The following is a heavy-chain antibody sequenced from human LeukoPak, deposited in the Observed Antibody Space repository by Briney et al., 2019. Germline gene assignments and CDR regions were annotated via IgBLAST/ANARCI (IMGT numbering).Heavy chain of an antibody. CDR2: INTNTGNP. V-gene: IGHV7-4-1*02. D-gene: IGHD2-2*01. CDR1: GYTFTSYA. J-gene: IGHJ4*02. CDR3: ARDRSQDVVVVPAAMVIGGAYDY. Sequence: GASVKVSCKASGYTFTSYAMNWVRQAPGQGLEWMGWINTNTGNPTYAQGFTGRFVFSLDTSVSTAYLQISSLKAEDTAVYYCARDRSQDVVVVPAAMVIGGAYDYWGQGTLVTVSS.